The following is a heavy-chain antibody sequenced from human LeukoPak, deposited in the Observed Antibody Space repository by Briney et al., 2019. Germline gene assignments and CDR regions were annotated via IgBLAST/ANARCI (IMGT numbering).Heavy chain of an antibody. Sequence: GSLRLSCAASGFTFNNYWMHWVRQVPGKGLVWVSRINPDGGITSYADSVRGRFTISRGNAKNTMSLQMNSLRAEDTAVYYCATGRSGYAYWGQGTMVTVSS. J-gene: IGHJ4*02. CDR1: GFTFNNYW. D-gene: IGHD5-12*01. CDR2: INPDGGIT. CDR3: ATGRSGYAY. V-gene: IGHV3-74*01.